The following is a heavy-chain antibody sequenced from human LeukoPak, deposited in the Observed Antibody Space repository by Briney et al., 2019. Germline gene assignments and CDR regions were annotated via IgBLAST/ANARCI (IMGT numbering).Heavy chain of an antibody. CDR2: ISGSGGST. Sequence: GGSLRLSCAASGFTFSNYAMSWVRQAPGKGLEWVSAISGSGGSTYYADSVKGRFTISRDNSKNTLSLQMNSLRAEDTAVYYCAKVQESYYPQKYYFDYWGQGTLVTVSS. J-gene: IGHJ4*02. V-gene: IGHV3-23*01. D-gene: IGHD1-26*01. CDR3: AKVQESYYPQKYYFDY. CDR1: GFTFSNYA.